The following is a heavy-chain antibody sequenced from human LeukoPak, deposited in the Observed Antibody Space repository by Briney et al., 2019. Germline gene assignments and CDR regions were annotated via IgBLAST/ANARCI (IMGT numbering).Heavy chain of an antibody. CDR3: ARNPRNLGYGDY. V-gene: IGHV3-23*01. J-gene: IGHJ4*02. Sequence: HTGGSLRLSCAASGLTSRSYAMTWVRQAPGKGLEWVSSISGSGTTTYFADSVKGRFTISRDNSKGSLYLQMNSLRDEDTAIYYCARNPRNLGYGDYWGQGTLVTVSS. CDR2: ISGSGTTT. CDR1: GLTSRSYA. D-gene: IGHD2-15*01.